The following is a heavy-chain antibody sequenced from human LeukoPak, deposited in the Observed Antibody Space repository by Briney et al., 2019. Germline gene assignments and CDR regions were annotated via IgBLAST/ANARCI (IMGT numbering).Heavy chain of an antibody. J-gene: IGHJ4*02. V-gene: IGHV3-23*01. CDR1: EFTFRRYA. CDR2: ITGSGSST. D-gene: IGHD4-11*01. CDR3: AKGPNEDSNYLFDY. Sequence: GGSLRLSCAASEFTFRRYAMSWVRRAPGKGLEWVSVITGSGSSTYYADSVRGRFTISRDNFKNTLYLQMNGLRADDTAIYYCAKGPNEDSNYLFDYWGQGTLVTVFS.